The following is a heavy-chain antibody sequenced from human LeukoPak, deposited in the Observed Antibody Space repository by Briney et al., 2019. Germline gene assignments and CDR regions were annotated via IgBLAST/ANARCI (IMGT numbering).Heavy chain of an antibody. Sequence: TGGSLRLSCAASGFTFSSYWMSWVRQAPGKGLEWVANIKKDGSEKYYVDSVKGRFTIPRDNAKTSLYLQVNSLRAEDTAVYYCARHLSGVTGYTYGRGIDYWGQGTLVTVSS. CDR2: IKKDGSEK. V-gene: IGHV3-7*01. CDR1: GFTFSSYW. D-gene: IGHD5-18*01. CDR3: ARHLSGVTGYTYGRGIDY. J-gene: IGHJ4*02.